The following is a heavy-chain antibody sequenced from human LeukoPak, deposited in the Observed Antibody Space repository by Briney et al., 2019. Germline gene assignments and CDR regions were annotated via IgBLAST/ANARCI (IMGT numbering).Heavy chain of an antibody. CDR2: IWYDGSNK. CDR3: AREGRSGAFDI. V-gene: IGHV3-33*01. J-gene: IGHJ3*02. CDR1: GFTFSSYG. Sequence: GGSLRLSCAASGFTFSSYGMHWVRQAPGKGLEWVAVIWYDGSNKYYADSVKGRFTIARNNSKNTLYLQMDSLRAEDTAVYYCAREGRSGAFDIWSQGTMVTVSS.